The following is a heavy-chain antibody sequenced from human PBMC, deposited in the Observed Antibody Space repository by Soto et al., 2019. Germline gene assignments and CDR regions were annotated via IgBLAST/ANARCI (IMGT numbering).Heavy chain of an antibody. V-gene: IGHV3-21*01. CDR3: ARDQGSAVRDGYNLDAFDI. CDR2: ISSSSSYI. CDR1: GFTFSSYS. Sequence: GGSLRLSCAASGFTFSSYSMNWVRQAPGKGLEWVSSISSSSSYIYYADSVKGRFTISRDNAKNSLYLQMNSLRAEDTAVYYCARDQGSAVRDGYNLDAFDIWGQETMVTVSS. J-gene: IGHJ3*02. D-gene: IGHD5-12*01.